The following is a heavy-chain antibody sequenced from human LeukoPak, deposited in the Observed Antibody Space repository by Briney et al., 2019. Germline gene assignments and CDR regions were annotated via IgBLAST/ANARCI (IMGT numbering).Heavy chain of an antibody. CDR2: ISAYNDNT. CDR3: ARDMSELLSGYYFDY. V-gene: IGHV1-18*01. CDR1: GYTFTSYG. Sequence: ASVKVSCKASGYTFTSYGISWVRQAPGQGLEWMGWISAYNDNTNYAQKLQGRVTMTTDTSTSTAYMELRSLRSDDTAVYYCARDMSELLSGYYFDYWGQGTLVTVSS. D-gene: IGHD1-26*01. J-gene: IGHJ4*02.